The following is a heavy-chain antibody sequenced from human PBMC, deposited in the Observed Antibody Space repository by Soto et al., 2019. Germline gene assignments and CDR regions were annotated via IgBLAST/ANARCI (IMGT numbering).Heavy chain of an antibody. J-gene: IGHJ6*03. CDR2: IGAYNGDT. CDR1: GYTFTNYG. CDR3: ARGRQLAGSSSYHMDV. D-gene: IGHD1-1*01. V-gene: IGHV1-18*01. Sequence: QVQLLQSGPEVKKPGASVKVSCKASGYTFTNYGITWVRQAPGQGLEWMGGIGAYNGDTHYTEKLQGRVTMTTDTSTSNASMERRGLNSDDTAVYYWARGRQLAGSSSYHMDVGGKGTPVTVSS.